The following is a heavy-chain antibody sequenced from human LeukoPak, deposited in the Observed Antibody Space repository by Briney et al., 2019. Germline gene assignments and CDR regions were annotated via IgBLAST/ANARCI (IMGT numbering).Heavy chain of an antibody. CDR3: ASQFWWAAVAGTTLDY. CDR1: GFTFSSYW. D-gene: IGHD6-19*01. Sequence: PTGGSLRLSCIASGFTFSSYWMSWVRQAPGGGLGWVANIKEDGSEKYYVDSVKGRFTISRDNAKISLYLQMNSLRAVDTAVYYCASQFWWAAVAGTTLDYWGQGTLVTVSS. CDR2: IKEDGSEK. V-gene: IGHV3-7*05. J-gene: IGHJ4*02.